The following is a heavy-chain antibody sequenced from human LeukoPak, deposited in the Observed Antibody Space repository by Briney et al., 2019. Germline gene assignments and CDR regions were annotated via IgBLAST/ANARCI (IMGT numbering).Heavy chain of an antibody. CDR2: IDSNSGGT. D-gene: IGHD2-2*01. CDR1: GYTFTGYY. V-gene: IGHV1-2*02. J-gene: IGHJ5*02. CDR3: ARDGNIVVVPAATWFDP. Sequence: ASVKVSCKASGYTFTGYYMHWVRQAPGQGLEWMGWIDSNSGGTNYAQKFQGRVTMTRDTSISTAYMELSRLRSDDTAVYYCARDGNIVVVPAATWFDPWGQGTLVTVSS.